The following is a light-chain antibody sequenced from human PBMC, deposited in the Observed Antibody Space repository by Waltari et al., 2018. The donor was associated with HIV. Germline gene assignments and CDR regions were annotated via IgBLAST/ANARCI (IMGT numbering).Light chain of an antibody. J-gene: IGKJ4*01. CDR3: QQYYRTPRT. CDR1: QNLLYRSNNKTY. V-gene: IGKV4-1*01. Sequence: DIVMTQSPDSLTVSLGDRATIYFTSSQNLLYRSNNKTYVAWYQRKAGQPPKLLIYWAATPESGLPARFSVGGSAADFTLTLSSLQAEDVATYYCQQYYRTPRTFGGGTKVEIK. CDR2: WAA.